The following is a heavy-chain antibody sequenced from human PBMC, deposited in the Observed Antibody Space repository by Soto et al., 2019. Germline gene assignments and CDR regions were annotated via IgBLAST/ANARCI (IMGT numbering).Heavy chain of an antibody. D-gene: IGHD6-6*01. J-gene: IGHJ4*02. CDR1: GYTFTTYG. V-gene: IGHV1-18*01. Sequence: ASVKVSCKASGYTFTTYGISWVRQAPGQGLEWMGWISAYNGNTNYAQKLQGRVTMTTDTSTSTAYMELRSLRSDDTAVYYCARVSSGTGFGSGAARTAYFDYWGQGTLVTVSS. CDR3: ARVSSGTGFGSGAARTAYFDY. CDR2: ISAYNGNT.